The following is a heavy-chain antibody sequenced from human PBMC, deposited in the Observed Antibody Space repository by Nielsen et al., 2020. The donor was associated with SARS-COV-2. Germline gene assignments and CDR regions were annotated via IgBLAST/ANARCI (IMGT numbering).Heavy chain of an antibody. CDR2: ISAHHGNT. D-gene: IGHD4-17*01. V-gene: IGHV1-18*01. CDR3: ARDELGGDSDFDY. J-gene: IGHJ4*02. CDR1: GYTFTYYG. Sequence: SVKVSCKASGYTFTYYGINWVRQAPGQGLEWMGWISAHHGNTNYAQKLQGRVTMTTDTSTSTAYMELRSLRSDDTAIYYCARDELGGDSDFDYWGQGTLVTVSS.